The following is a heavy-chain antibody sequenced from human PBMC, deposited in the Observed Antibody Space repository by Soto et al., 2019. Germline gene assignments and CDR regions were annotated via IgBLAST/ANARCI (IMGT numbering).Heavy chain of an antibody. D-gene: IGHD4-4*01. J-gene: IGHJ6*02. V-gene: IGHV4-30-2*01. CDR2: IYQSGST. CDR1: GGSISSGGYS. CDR3: ATQSYSNFGDYYYYAMDV. Sequence: PSETLSLTCAVSGGSISSGGYSWSWIRQPPGKGLEWIGYIYQSGSTYYNPSLKSRVTISVDRSRNQFSLKLSSVTAADTAVYFCATQSYSNFGDYYYYAMDVWGQGTTVTVSS.